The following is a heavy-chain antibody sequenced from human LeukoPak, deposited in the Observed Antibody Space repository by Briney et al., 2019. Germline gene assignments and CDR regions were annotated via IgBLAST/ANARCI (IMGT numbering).Heavy chain of an antibody. V-gene: IGHV3-23*01. D-gene: IGHD2-8*01. CDR1: GFTFTNYA. CDR3: AQTRMSYYYYGMDV. Sequence: GGSLRLSCVASGFTFTNYAVSWVRQSPGKGLEWVSAIVGGGDTTYYADSVKGRFTISRDNSKNMMYLQMNSLRAEDTAVYYCAQTRMSYYYYGMDVWGQGTTVTVSS. J-gene: IGHJ6*02. CDR2: IVGGGDTT.